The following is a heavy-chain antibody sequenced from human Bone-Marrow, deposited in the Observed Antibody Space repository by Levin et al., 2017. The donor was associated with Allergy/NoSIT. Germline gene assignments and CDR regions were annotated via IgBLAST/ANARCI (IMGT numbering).Heavy chain of an antibody. CDR3: ARDPFAYNFGSGSYLDY. CDR1: GFAFSNYW. J-gene: IGHJ4*02. CDR2: INRGGTST. D-gene: IGHD3-10*01. V-gene: IGHV3-74*01. Sequence: GESLKISCAASGFAFSNYWMHWVRQAPGKGLVWVSRINRGGTSTTYADSVKSRFTISRDNAKNTLYLQMNSLRAEDTAVYYCARDPFAYNFGSGSYLDYWGQGTLVSVSS.